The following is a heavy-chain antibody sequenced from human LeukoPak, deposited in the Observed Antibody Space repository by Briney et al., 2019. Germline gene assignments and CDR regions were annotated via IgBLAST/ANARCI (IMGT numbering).Heavy chain of an antibody. CDR3: AADIVGADRFDY. CDR1: GGSFSGYY. V-gene: IGHV4-34*01. CDR2: INHSGST. D-gene: IGHD1-26*01. Sequence: SETLSLTCAVYGGSFSGYYWSWIRQPPGKGLEWIGEINHSGSTNYNPSLKSRVTISVDTSKNQFSLKLSSVTAADTAVYYCAADIVGADRFDYWGQGTLVTVSS. J-gene: IGHJ4*02.